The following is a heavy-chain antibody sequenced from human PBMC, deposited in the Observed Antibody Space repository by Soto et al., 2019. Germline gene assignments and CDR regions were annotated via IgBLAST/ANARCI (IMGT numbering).Heavy chain of an antibody. CDR1: GFTFNTYG. Sequence: GGSLRLSCAASGFTFNTYGFNWVRQAPGKGLEWVAVIWYDGNTKYYADSVKGRFTISRDNLKNTLYLQMNSLTAEDTAVYYCARPLVAPVAGPYYYGMDVWGQGATVTVSS. J-gene: IGHJ6*02. D-gene: IGHD6-19*01. CDR2: IWYDGNTK. V-gene: IGHV3-33*01. CDR3: ARPLVAPVAGPYYYGMDV.